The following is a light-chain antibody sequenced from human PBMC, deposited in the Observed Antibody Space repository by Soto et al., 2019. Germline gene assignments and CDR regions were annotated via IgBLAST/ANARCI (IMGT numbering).Light chain of an antibody. J-gene: IGLJ2*01. CDR1: SSDFGDDKY. CDR2: GVT. V-gene: IGLV2-14*01. Sequence: QSVLSQPASVSGSPGQSITMSCTGSSSDFGDDKYVSWYQQQPGKGPNLLIYGVTNRPSGVSNRFSGSKSGNTASLTISGLQVEDEADYFCGSYTSSSTLDVVFGGGTKLTVL. CDR3: GSYTSSSTLDVV.